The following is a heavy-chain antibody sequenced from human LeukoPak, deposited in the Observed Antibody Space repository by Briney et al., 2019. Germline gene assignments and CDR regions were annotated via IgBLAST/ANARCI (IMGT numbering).Heavy chain of an antibody. CDR2: INPNCGGT. J-gene: IGHJ5*02. CDR1: GYTFTGYY. V-gene: IGHV1-2*04. Sequence: ASVKVSCKASGYTFTGYYMHWVRQAPGQGLEWMGWINPNCGGTNYAQKFQGWVTMTRDTSISTAYMELSRLRSDDTAVYYCARGGTSSGWYVSWGQGTLVTVSS. CDR3: ARGGTSSGWYVS. D-gene: IGHD6-19*01.